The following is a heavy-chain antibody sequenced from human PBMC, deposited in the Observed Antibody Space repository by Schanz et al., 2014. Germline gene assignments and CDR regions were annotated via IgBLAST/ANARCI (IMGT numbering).Heavy chain of an antibody. Sequence: QVQLVESGGGVVQFGRSLRLSCAASGFTFSSYSMNWVRQAPGKGPEWVAVIWSDGSTKYYADSVKGRFTISRDNSKNTLYLQMNSLSADDTAVFYCAKGMGYCSGGTCYDYYYYGLDVWGQGTTVTVSS. V-gene: IGHV3-33*03. D-gene: IGHD2-15*01. CDR1: GFTFSSYS. J-gene: IGHJ6*02. CDR2: IWSDGSTK. CDR3: AKGMGYCSGGTCYDYYYYGLDV.